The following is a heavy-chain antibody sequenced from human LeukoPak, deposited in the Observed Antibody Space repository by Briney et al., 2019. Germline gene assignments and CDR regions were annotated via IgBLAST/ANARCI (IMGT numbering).Heavy chain of an antibody. CDR1: GGSISSYY. D-gene: IGHD3-10*01. J-gene: IGHJ3*02. Sequence: PSETLSLTCTVSGGSISSYYWSWIRQPAGKGLEWIGRIYTSGSTNYNPSLKSRVTMSVDTSKNQFSLRLTSVTAADAAVYYCARGLMIRGGSDAFDIWGQGTMVTVSS. CDR3: ARGLMIRGGSDAFDI. V-gene: IGHV4-4*07. CDR2: IYTSGST.